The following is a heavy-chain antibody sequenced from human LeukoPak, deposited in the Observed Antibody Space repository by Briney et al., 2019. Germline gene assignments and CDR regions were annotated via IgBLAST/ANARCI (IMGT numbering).Heavy chain of an antibody. CDR2: IYYSGST. CDR3: AKAGVRYFDSSGLYAFDF. CDR1: GGSISSTSYY. J-gene: IGHJ3*01. Sequence: SETLSLTCAVSGGSISSTSYYWAWIRQPPGKGLEWIGTIYYSGSTYHNPSLKSRVTLSVDTSRDQFSLRLSSVDAADTAVYYCAKAGVRYFDSSGLYAFDFWGQGTTVTVSS. V-gene: IGHV4-39*01. D-gene: IGHD3-22*01.